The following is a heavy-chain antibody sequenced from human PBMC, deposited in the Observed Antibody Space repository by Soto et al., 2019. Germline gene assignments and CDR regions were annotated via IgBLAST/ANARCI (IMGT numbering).Heavy chain of an antibody. CDR1: GFTFSNFG. CDR2: ISADGSEK. Sequence: QVQLVESGGGVVQPGRSLRLSCAASGFTFSNFGMHWGRQAPGKGLEWVAAISADGSEKYFSDSMKGRFTISRDNSKNTLFLQMNSLRVEDTAVYYCTKGSEVARQELDYWGQGTLVTVSS. D-gene: IGHD3-3*01. CDR3: TKGSEVARQELDY. J-gene: IGHJ4*02. V-gene: IGHV3-30*18.